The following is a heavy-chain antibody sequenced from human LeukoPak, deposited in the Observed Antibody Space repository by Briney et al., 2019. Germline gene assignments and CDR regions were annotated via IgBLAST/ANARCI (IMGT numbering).Heavy chain of an antibody. CDR3: ARDSPNYYGSGSYRTIYYYYGMDV. Sequence: ASVEVSCKASGYTFTSYGISWVRQAPGQGLEWMGWISAYNGNTNYAQKLQGRVTMTTDTSTSTAYMELRSLRSDDTAVYYCARDSPNYYGSGSYRTIYYYYGMDVWGKGTTVTVSS. D-gene: IGHD3-10*01. J-gene: IGHJ6*04. CDR2: ISAYNGNT. V-gene: IGHV1-18*04. CDR1: GYTFTSYG.